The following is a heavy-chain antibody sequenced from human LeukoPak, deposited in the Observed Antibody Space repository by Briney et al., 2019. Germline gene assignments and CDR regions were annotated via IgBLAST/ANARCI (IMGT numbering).Heavy chain of an antibody. CDR1: GFTLSSYW. CDR3: ARESGVGATIDY. Sequence: PGGSLRLSCAVSGFTLSSYWMHWVRQAPGKGLVWVSRINTDGSSTSYADSVKGRFTISRDNAKNTLYLQMNSLRAEDTAVYYCARESGVGATIDYWGQGTLVTVSS. CDR2: INTDGSST. V-gene: IGHV3-74*01. J-gene: IGHJ4*02. D-gene: IGHD1-26*01.